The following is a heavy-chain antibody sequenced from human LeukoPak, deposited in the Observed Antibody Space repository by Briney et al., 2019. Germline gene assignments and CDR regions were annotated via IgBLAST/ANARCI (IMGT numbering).Heavy chain of an antibody. V-gene: IGHV3-7*01. J-gene: IGHJ4*02. CDR3: ARDARVVLDY. CDR1: GFTFSSYW. CDR2: MNLDGSEK. D-gene: IGHD3-3*02. Sequence: GGSLRLTCTASGFTFSSYWMSWVRQAPGKGLEWVANMNLDGSEKYYVNSVKGRFTISRDSAKNSLFLQMNSLRAEDTAVYYCARDARVVLDYWGLGTLVTVSS.